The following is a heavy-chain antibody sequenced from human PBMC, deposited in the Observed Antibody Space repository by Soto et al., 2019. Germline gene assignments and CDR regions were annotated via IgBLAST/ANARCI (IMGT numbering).Heavy chain of an antibody. CDR1: GFNVNSDY. Sequence: VQLVESGGGLIHPGGSLRLSCAASGFNVNSDYMNWVRQTPGKGLEWVASIYSGETTYYADSVRGRFTISSDKSKNSLYFQLSSLRIEDTAVYYCTRYGRGLGRLSLFEYWGQGVLVTVSS. CDR2: IYSGETT. J-gene: IGHJ4*02. V-gene: IGHV3-53*01. D-gene: IGHD2-21*02. CDR3: TRYGRGLGRLSLFEY.